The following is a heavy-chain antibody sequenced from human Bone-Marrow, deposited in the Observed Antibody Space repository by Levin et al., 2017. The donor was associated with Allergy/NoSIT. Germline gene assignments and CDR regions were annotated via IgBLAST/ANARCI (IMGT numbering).Heavy chain of an antibody. J-gene: IGHJ4*02. CDR2: IFYSGST. Sequence: SQTLSLTCSVSGGSISSSSYYWGWIRQPPGKGLEWIGNIFYSGSTYYNPSLKSRVTISVDTSKNQFSLKLSSVTAADTAVYYCASLYCGGDCYSPYDNWGQGTLVTVSS. CDR3: ASLYCGGDCYSPYDN. CDR1: GGSISSSSYY. V-gene: IGHV4-39*01. D-gene: IGHD2-21*02.